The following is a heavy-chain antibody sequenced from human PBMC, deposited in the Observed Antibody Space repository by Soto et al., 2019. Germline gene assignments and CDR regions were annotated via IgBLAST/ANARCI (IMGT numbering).Heavy chain of an antibody. V-gene: IGHV3-23*01. D-gene: IGHD2-15*01. CDR3: AKEEGDIVVVVAASDAYFDY. Sequence: GGSLRLSCAASGFTFSSYAMSWVRQAPGKGLEWVSAISGSGGSTYYADSVKGRFTISRDNSKNTLYLQMNSLRAEDTAVYYCAKEEGDIVVVVAASDAYFDYWGQGTLVTVSS. CDR2: ISGSGGST. CDR1: GFTFSSYA. J-gene: IGHJ4*02.